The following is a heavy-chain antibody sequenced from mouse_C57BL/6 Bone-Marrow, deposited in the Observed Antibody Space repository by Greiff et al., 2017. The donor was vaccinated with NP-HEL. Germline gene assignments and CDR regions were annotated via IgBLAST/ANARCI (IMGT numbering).Heavy chain of an antibody. Sequence: LQESGPELVKPGASVKISCKASGYAFSSSWMNWVKQRPGKGLEWIGRIYPGDGDTNYNGKFKGKATLTADKSSSTAYMQLSSLTSEDSAVYFCARRGGSSAMDYWGQGTSVTVSS. CDR1: GYAFSSSW. CDR2: IYPGDGDT. J-gene: IGHJ4*01. CDR3: ARRGGSSAMDY. D-gene: IGHD1-1*01. V-gene: IGHV1-82*01.